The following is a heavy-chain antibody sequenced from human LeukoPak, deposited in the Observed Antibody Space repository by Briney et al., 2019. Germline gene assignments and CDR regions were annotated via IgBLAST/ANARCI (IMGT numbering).Heavy chain of an antibody. D-gene: IGHD3-16*01. CDR2: MYYSGST. CDR3: ARGVPWLGELT. J-gene: IGHJ5*01. Sequence: PSETLSLTCTVSGDSISTLYWSWIRQPPGKGLEWIGYMYYSGSTNYNPSLENRLTISIDMSKNQFSLKLSSVTAADTAVYYCARGVPWLGELTWGHGMLVIVSS. V-gene: IGHV4-59*11. CDR1: GDSISTLY.